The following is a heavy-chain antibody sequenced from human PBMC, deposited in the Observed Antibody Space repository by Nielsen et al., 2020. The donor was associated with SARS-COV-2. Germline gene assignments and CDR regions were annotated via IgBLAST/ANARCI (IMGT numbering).Heavy chain of an antibody. J-gene: IGHJ3*01. D-gene: IGHD3-9*01. Sequence: GSLRLSCAVYGGSFSSYCWSWIRQPPGKGLEWIGEITHSGNTNFNPSLKSRVTMSVDTSKRQFSLKLSSVTAADTAVYYCARAPDYDVLTGSYSDAFDLWGQGTVVTVFS. CDR1: GGSFSSYC. V-gene: IGHV4-34*01. CDR3: ARAPDYDVLTGSYSDAFDL. CDR2: ITHSGNT.